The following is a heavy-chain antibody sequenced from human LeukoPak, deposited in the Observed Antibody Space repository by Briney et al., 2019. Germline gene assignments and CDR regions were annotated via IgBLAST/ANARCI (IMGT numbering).Heavy chain of an antibody. CDR2: INTDGSGT. J-gene: IGHJ3*02. V-gene: IGHV3-74*01. Sequence: GGSLRLSCAASGFTFSSYWMHWVRQAPGKGLVWVSRINTDGSGTSYADSVKGRFTISRDNAKNTLYLQMNSLRAEDTALYYCARDTTDTDAFDIWGQGTMVTVSS. CDR3: ARDTTDTDAFDI. CDR1: GFTFSSYW. D-gene: IGHD2/OR15-2a*01.